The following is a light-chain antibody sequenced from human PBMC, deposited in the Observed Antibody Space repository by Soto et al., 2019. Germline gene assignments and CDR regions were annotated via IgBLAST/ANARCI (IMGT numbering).Light chain of an antibody. V-gene: IGKV3-20*01. CDR1: RSVNSNY. CDR3: QQYISSPLT. Sequence: EIVLRQSPGTLSLSPGERATLSCRASRSVNSNYLAWYQQKPGQAPSLLTYGASSRATDVPDRFSASGSGTDFALTISRLEPEDVAVYYCQQYISSPLTFGGGTKVDIK. J-gene: IGKJ4*01. CDR2: GAS.